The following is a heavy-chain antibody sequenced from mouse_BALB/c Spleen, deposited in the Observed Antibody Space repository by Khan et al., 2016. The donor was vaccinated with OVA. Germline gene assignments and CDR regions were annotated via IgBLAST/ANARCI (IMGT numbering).Heavy chain of an antibody. CDR1: GYTFTNFY. V-gene: IGHV1S81*02. Sequence: QVQLQQPGAELVKPGASVKLSCKASGYTFTNFYMYWVRQRPGQGLEWIGQINPTNGGTNFNEKFKTKATLTVDKSSSTAYMQLSSLTSEDSAVYYCTSSPLYYGNSHQAWCAYWGQGTLVTVSA. CDR2: INPTNGGT. CDR3: TSSPLYYGNSHQAWCAY. D-gene: IGHD2-1*01. J-gene: IGHJ3*01.